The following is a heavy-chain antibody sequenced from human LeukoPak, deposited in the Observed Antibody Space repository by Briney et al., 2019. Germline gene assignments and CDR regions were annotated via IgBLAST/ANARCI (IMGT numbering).Heavy chain of an antibody. CDR1: GFTFNNYA. CDR2: IYSGGST. V-gene: IGHV3-66*04. Sequence: GGSLRLSCAASGFTFNNYAMSWVRQAPGKGLEWVSVIYSGGSTHYADSVKGRFTISRDNSKNTLYLQMNSLRAEDTAVYYCARHHYDILTGYYRGWFDPWGQGTLVTVSS. D-gene: IGHD3-9*01. CDR3: ARHHYDILTGYYRGWFDP. J-gene: IGHJ5*02.